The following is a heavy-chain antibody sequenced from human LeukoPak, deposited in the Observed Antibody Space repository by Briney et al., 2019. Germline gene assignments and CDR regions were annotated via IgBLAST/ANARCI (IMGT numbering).Heavy chain of an antibody. D-gene: IGHD5-18*01. CDR1: GYTFTSYY. Sequence: GASVKVSCKASGYTFTSYYVHWVRQAPGQGLEWMGIINPSGGSTSYAQKFQGRVTMTRDTSTSTVYMELNSLRSEDAAVYYCASGGYSYGYVYWGQGTLVTVSS. J-gene: IGHJ4*02. V-gene: IGHV1-46*01. CDR3: ASGGYSYGYVY. CDR2: INPSGGST.